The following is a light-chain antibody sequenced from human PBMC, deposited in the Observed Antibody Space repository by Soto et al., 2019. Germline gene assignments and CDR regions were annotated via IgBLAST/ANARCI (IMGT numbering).Light chain of an antibody. J-gene: IGKJ1*01. Sequence: DIQMTQSPSSLSASVGDRVTITCRASQGIRNDLAWYQQKPGTAPQRLIYSAASLQSGVPSRFSGSGSGTEFTLTISSLQPGDFATYYCVQHNTYPWTFGQGTKVEVK. CDR1: QGIRND. V-gene: IGKV1-17*01. CDR3: VQHNTYPWT. CDR2: SAA.